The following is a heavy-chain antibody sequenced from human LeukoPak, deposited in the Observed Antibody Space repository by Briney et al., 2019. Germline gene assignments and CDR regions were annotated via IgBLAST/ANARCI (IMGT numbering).Heavy chain of an antibody. CDR2: IKQDGSEK. J-gene: IGHJ4*02. CDR3: ARVSTYYYDSSGYFVTMQYYFDY. D-gene: IGHD3-22*01. CDR1: GFTLSSYW. V-gene: IGHV3-7*01. Sequence: PGGSLRLSCAASGFTLSSYWMSWVRQAPGKGREWVANIKQDGSEKYYVDSVKGRFNISRDNAKNSLYLQMNSLRAEDTAVYYCARVSTYYYDSSGYFVTMQYYFDYWGQGTLVTVSS.